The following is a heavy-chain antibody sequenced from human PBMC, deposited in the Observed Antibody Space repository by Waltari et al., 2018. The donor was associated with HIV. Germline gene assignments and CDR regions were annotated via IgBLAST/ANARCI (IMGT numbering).Heavy chain of an antibody. CDR1: GSSISRSTYS. V-gene: IGHV4-39*01. D-gene: IGHD4-17*01. Sequence: QLQLQESGPGLVKPSETLSTTCTFSGSSISRSTYSCGWIRQPPGKGLEWIGSIYYSGSTYYNPSLKSRVTISVDTSKNQFSLKLSSVTAADTAVYYCARNDGGPGGYWGQGTLVTVSS. CDR2: IYYSGST. J-gene: IGHJ4*02. CDR3: ARNDGGPGGY.